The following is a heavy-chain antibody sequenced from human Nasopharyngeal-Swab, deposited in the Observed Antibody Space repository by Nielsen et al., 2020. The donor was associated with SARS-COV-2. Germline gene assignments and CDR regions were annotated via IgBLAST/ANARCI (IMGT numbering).Heavy chain of an antibody. Sequence: WIRQPPGKGLVWIGYIYYSGSTNYNPSLKSRVTISVDTSKNQFSLKLSSVTAADTAVYYCARALGSIAARPGFDPWGQGTLVTVSS. J-gene: IGHJ5*02. V-gene: IGHV4-59*01. CDR2: IYYSGST. CDR3: ARALGSIAARPGFDP. D-gene: IGHD6-6*01.